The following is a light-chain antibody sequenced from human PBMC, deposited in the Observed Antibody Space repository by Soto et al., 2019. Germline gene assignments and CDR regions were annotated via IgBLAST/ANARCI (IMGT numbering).Light chain of an antibody. Sequence: DIVLTQSPATLSLSPVERATLSCRASQSFSNYLAWYQQKPGQAPRLLIYDASNRATGIPARFSGSGSGTDFTLTISSLEPEDFAVYYCQQRSNWPPRITFGGGTKVEIK. V-gene: IGKV3-11*01. CDR1: QSFSNY. J-gene: IGKJ4*01. CDR2: DAS. CDR3: QQRSNWPPRIT.